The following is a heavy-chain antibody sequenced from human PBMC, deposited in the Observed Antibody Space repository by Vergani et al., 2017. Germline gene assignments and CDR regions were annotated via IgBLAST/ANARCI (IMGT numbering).Heavy chain of an antibody. CDR3: VRGRPVFDE. CDR1: GFPSSTSG. CDR2: IQKDGIDK. V-gene: IGHV3-30*02. Sequence: QVQLVESGGGVVQPAESLRLSCAASGFPSSTSGMHWVRQAPGKGLEWVAFIQKDGIDKFYADSVGGRFTTARDISKNTLYREMNSLSAEDTALYDCVRGRPVFDEWGRGTLVSVS. D-gene: IGHD6-6*01. J-gene: IGHJ4*02.